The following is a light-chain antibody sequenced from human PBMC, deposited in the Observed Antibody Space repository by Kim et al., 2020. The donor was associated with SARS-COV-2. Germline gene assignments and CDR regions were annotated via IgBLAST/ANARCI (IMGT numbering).Light chain of an antibody. CDR1: QRIRIC. CDR3: QKYKSALRT. CDR2: AAH. V-gene: IGKV1-27*01. J-gene: IGKJ1*01. Sequence: SVGERVTISRGASQRIRICICWYQHKTQKVPMLLIYAAHTLQTGVPPRFCGGGSGTDYSLTTTRLQPENVATYYCQKYKSALRTFGEGTKVDIK.